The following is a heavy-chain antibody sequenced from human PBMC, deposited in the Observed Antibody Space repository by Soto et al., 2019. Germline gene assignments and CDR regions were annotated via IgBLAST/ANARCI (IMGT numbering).Heavy chain of an antibody. CDR2: IIPIFGTA. V-gene: IGHV1-69*06. D-gene: IGHD3-10*01. J-gene: IGHJ5*02. Sequence: GASVKVSCKASGGTFSSYAISWVRQAPGQGLEWMGGIIPIFGTANYAQKFQGRVTITADKSTGTAYMELSSVTAADTAVYYCARFIRGGSYNWFDPWGQGTLVTVSS. CDR3: ARFIRGGSYNWFDP. CDR1: GGTFSSYA.